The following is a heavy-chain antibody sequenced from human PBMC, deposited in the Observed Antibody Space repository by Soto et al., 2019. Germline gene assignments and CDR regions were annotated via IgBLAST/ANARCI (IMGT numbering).Heavy chain of an antibody. CDR1: GFSFDDYA. Sequence: EVQLVESGGGLVQPGGSLRLSCAASGFSFDDYAMHWVRQAPGKGLEWVSGINWNSLKLGYADSVKGRFTISRDNAKNSLYLQMNSLRPEDTALYYCAKEKYCRGGSCDWDYLDSWGQGTLVTVSS. J-gene: IGHJ4*02. D-gene: IGHD2-15*01. CDR3: AKEKYCRGGSCDWDYLDS. V-gene: IGHV3-9*01. CDR2: INWNSLKL.